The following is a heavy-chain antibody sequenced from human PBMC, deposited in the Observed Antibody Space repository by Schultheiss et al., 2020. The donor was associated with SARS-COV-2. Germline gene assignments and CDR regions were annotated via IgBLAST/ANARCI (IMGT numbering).Heavy chain of an antibody. Sequence: SETLSLTCTVSGGSISSYYWSWIRQPPGKGLEWIGRIYTSGSTNYNPSLKSRVTISLDTSKNQFSLKLSSVTAADTAVYYCATEGYQGGFDYWGQGTLVTVSS. CDR3: ATEGYQGGFDY. V-gene: IGHV4-4*08. J-gene: IGHJ4*02. CDR1: GGSISSYY. CDR2: IYTSGST. D-gene: IGHD5-18*01.